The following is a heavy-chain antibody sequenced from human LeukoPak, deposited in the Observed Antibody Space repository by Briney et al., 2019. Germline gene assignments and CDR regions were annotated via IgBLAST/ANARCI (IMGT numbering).Heavy chain of an antibody. D-gene: IGHD3-3*01. CDR2: INPNSGGT. CDR3: AREVRFLEWLSHGDSYYYYMDV. Sequence: ASVKVSCKASGYTFTGYYMHWVRQAPGQGLEWMGWINPNSGGTNYAQKFQGRVTMTRDTSISTAYMELSRLRSDDTAVYYCAREVRFLEWLSHGDSYYYYMDVWGKGTTVTVSS. V-gene: IGHV1-2*02. CDR1: GYTFTGYY. J-gene: IGHJ6*03.